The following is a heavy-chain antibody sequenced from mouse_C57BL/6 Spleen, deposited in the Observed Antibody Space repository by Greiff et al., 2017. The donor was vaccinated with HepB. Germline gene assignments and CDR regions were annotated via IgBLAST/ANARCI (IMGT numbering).Heavy chain of an antibody. CDR2: IYPGSGST. D-gene: IGHD2-3*01. CDR3: AREGIYDGYYVGFAY. CDR1: GYTFTSYW. J-gene: IGHJ3*01. V-gene: IGHV1-55*01. Sequence: VQLQQPGAELVKPGASVKMSCKASGYTFTSYWITWVKQRPGQGLEWIGDIYPGSGSTNYNEKFKSKATLTVDTSSSTAYMQLSSLTSEDSAVYYCAREGIYDGYYVGFAYWGQGTLVTVSA.